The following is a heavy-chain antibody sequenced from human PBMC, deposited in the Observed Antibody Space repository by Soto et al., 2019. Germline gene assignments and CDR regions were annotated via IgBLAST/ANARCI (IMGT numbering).Heavy chain of an antibody. CDR1: GTSVSNYY. D-gene: IGHD5-18*01. CDR2: IYTSGIT. J-gene: IGHJ4*02. CDR3: ARGGIQLSYAFDY. V-gene: IGHV4-4*07. Sequence: SETLSLTCSVSGTSVSNYYWSWIRQPAGKGLEHIGRIYTSGITSYNPSLKSRVTMSMDTSQTQIYLNLTSVTAADTAVYYCARGGIQLSYAFDYWGQGIMITVSS.